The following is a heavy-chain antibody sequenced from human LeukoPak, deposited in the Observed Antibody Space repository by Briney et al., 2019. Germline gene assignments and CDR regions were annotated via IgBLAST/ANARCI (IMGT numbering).Heavy chain of an antibody. D-gene: IGHD3-10*01. CDR2: IYYSGST. J-gene: IGHJ5*02. Sequence: PSETLSLTCTVSGGSISSSSYYWGWICQPPGKGLEWIGSIYYSGSTYYNPSLKSRVTISVDTSKNQFSLKLSSVTAADTAVYYCATGAVRGVIVNWFDPWGQGTLVTVSS. CDR1: GGSISSSSYY. CDR3: ATGAVRGVIVNWFDP. V-gene: IGHV4-39*07.